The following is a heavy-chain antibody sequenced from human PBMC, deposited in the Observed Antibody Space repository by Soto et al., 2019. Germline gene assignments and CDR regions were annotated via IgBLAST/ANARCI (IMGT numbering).Heavy chain of an antibody. Sequence: SGDLAGSWISKKQGKGLEWIGSIYYSGTTSYNPSLNSRVTMSVDTSKNQFSLKVNSVTAADTAVYYCARESYYGSGATVVAYWGQGTLVTGSS. CDR2: IYYSGTT. J-gene: IGHJ4*02. D-gene: IGHD3-10*01. CDR1: SGDLA. V-gene: IGHV4-61*08. CDR3: ARESYYGSGATVVAY.